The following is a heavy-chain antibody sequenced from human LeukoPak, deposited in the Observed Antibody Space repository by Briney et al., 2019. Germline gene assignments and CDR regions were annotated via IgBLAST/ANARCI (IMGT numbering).Heavy chain of an antibody. CDR3: ARDPGSFLSGSGWLNWFEP. Sequence: ASVKVSCKASGYTFTSYDINWVRQATGQGLEWMGWMNPNSGNTGYAQKFQGRVTMTRNTSISTAYMELSSLRSEDTAVYYCARDPGSFLSGSGWLNWFEPWGQGTLVTVSS. CDR1: GYTFTSYD. CDR2: MNPNSGNT. J-gene: IGHJ5*02. D-gene: IGHD6-19*01. V-gene: IGHV1-8*01.